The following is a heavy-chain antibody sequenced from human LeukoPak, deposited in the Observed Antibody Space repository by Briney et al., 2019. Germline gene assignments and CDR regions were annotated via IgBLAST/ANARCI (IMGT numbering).Heavy chain of an antibody. CDR2: INSDGSST. CDR3: ASSGRYCSGGSCIYYFDY. V-gene: IGHV3-74*01. CDR1: GFTFSSYW. Sequence: GGSLRLSCAASGFTFSSYWMHWVRQAPGKGLVWVSRINSDGSSTSYADSVKGRFTISRDNAKNTLYLQMNSLRAEDTAVYYCASSGRYCSGGSCIYYFDYWGQGTLVTVSS. D-gene: IGHD2-15*01. J-gene: IGHJ4*02.